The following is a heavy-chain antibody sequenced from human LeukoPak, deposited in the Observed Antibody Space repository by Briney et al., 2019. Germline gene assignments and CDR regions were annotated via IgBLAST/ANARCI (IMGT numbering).Heavy chain of an antibody. V-gene: IGHV3-30*01. J-gene: IGHJ4*02. CDR2: ISYDGSNK. CDR1: GFTFSSCA. D-gene: IGHD3-9*01. Sequence: GGSLRLSCAASGFTFSSCAMHWVRQAPGKGLEWVAVISYDGSNKYYADSVKGRFTISRDNSKNTLYLQMNSLRAEDTAVYYCAREYYDILTGFSIFDYWGEGTLVTVSS. CDR3: AREYYDILTGFSIFDY.